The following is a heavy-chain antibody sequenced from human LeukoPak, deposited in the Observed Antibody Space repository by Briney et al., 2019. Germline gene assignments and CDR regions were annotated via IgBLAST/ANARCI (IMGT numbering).Heavy chain of an antibody. CDR3: ARGEYSSGLDY. J-gene: IGHJ4*02. D-gene: IGHD6-19*01. CDR1: GFTFSSYS. CDR2: TIGSSSYI. V-gene: IGHV3-21*01. Sequence: GGSLRLSCAVSGFTFSSYSMNWVRQAPGKGLGWVSSTIGSSSYIYYRDSDKGRFTISRDNAKNSLYLQMNSLRAEDTAVYYCARGEYSSGLDYWGQGTLVTVSS.